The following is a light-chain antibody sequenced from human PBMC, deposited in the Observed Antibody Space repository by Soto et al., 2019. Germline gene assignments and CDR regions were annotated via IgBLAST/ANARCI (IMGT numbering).Light chain of an antibody. CDR2: RNN. CDR3: AAWDDSLSGWV. CDR1: SSNIGSNY. V-gene: IGLV1-47*01. J-gene: IGLJ3*02. Sequence: QSVQTQPPSASGTPGQRVTISCSGSSSNIGSNYVYWYQQLPGTAPKLLIYRNNQRPSGVPDRFSGSKSGTSASLAISGLRSEDEADYYCAAWDDSLSGWVFGGGTKVTVL.